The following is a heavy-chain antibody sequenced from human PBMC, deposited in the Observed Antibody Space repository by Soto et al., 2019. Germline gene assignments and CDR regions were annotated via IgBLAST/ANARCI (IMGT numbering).Heavy chain of an antibody. V-gene: IGHV1-69*01. CDR3: AREGGYCSGGSCYSFDY. Sequence: QVQLVQSGAEVQKPGSSVKVSCKASGGTFSSYAISWVRQAPGQGLEWMGGIIPIFGTENYAQKFQGRVTITADESTSTAYMELSSLRSEDTAVYYCAREGGYCSGGSCYSFDYWGQGTLVTVSS. CDR2: IIPIFGTE. D-gene: IGHD2-15*01. CDR1: GGTFSSYA. J-gene: IGHJ4*02.